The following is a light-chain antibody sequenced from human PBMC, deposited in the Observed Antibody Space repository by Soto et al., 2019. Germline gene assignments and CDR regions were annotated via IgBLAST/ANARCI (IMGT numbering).Light chain of an antibody. CDR3: GSYTSSNTLV. V-gene: IGLV2-14*03. CDR2: EVT. Sequence: QSVLTQHASVSGSPGQSITISCTGTSSDVGGYNYVSWYQQHPGKAPKLLIYEVTYRPSGVSNRFSGSKSGNTASLTISGLQAEDEADYFCGSYTSSNTLVFGTGTKVTVL. CDR1: SSDVGGYNY. J-gene: IGLJ1*01.